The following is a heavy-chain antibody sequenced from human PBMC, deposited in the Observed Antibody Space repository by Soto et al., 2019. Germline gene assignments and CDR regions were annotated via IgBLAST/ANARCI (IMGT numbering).Heavy chain of an antibody. CDR3: ARYGDYSRGAY. D-gene: IGHD4-17*01. CDR2: IYYSGST. CDR1: GGSISSSSYY. Sequence: PSETLSLTCTVSGGSISSSSYYWGWIRQPPGKGLEWIGSIYYSGSTYYNPSLKSRVTISVDTSKNQFSLKLSSVTAADTVVYYCARYGDYSRGAYWGQGTLVTVSS. J-gene: IGHJ4*02. V-gene: IGHV4-39*01.